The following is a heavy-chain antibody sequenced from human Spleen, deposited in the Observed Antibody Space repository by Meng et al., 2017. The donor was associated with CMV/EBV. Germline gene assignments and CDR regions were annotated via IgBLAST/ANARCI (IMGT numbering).Heavy chain of an antibody. CDR2: ISGSGGDT. V-gene: IGHV3-23*01. CDR3: AKEAGKVARSIIAARADF. Sequence: GESLKISCAASGFTFSSYGMHWVRQAPGKGLEWVSTISGSGGDTYHADSVKGRFTIFRDNSKNTLYLQMNSLRAEDTAVYYCAKEAGKVARSIIAARADFWGQGTLVTVSS. J-gene: IGHJ4*02. CDR1: GFTFSSYG. D-gene: IGHD6-6*01.